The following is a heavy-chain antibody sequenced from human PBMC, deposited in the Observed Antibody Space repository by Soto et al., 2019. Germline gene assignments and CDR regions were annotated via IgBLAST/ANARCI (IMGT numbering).Heavy chain of an antibody. J-gene: IGHJ6*02. Sequence: EVQLVEAGGGLVQPGGSLRLSCAASGFTFSSYWMSWVRQAPGKGLEWVANIKQDGSEKYYVDSVKGRFTISRDNAKNSLYLQMNSLRAEDTAVYYCAREWRSSSWYGGDYYGMDVWGQGTTVTVSS. CDR1: GFTFSSYW. V-gene: IGHV3-7*01. CDR2: IKQDGSEK. CDR3: AREWRSSSWYGGDYYGMDV. D-gene: IGHD6-13*01.